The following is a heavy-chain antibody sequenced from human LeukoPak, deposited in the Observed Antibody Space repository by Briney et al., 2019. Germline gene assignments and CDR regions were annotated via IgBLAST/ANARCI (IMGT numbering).Heavy chain of an antibody. Sequence: GGSLRLSCAASGVTFSSYAMSWVRQAPGKGLEWVSAISGSGGSTYYADSVKGRFTISRDNSKNTLYLQMNSLRAEDTAVYYCAKASVVVPAALYDYWGQGTLVTVSS. D-gene: IGHD2-2*01. CDR1: GVTFSSYA. J-gene: IGHJ4*02. CDR3: AKASVVVPAALYDY. CDR2: ISGSGGST. V-gene: IGHV3-23*01.